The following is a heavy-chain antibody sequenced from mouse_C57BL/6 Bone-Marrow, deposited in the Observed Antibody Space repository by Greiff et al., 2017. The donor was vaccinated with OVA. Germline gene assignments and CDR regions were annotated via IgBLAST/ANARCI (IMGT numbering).Heavy chain of an antibody. CDR2: ISDGGSYT. CDR1: GFTFSSYA. J-gene: IGHJ2*01. V-gene: IGHV5-4*03. D-gene: IGHD4-1*01. CDR3: ARGGTGTFDY. Sequence: EVKVVESGGGLVKPGGSLKLSCAASGFTFSSYAMSWVRQTPEKRLEWVATISDGGSYTYYPDNVKGRFTISRDNAKNNLYLQMSHLKSEDTAMXYCARGGTGTFDYWGQGTTLTVSS.